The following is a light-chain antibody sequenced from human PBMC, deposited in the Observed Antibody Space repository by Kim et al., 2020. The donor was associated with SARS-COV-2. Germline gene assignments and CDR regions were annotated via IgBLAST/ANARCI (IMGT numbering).Light chain of an antibody. CDR2: WAS. J-gene: IGKJ2*01. CDR3: QEDYSTPYT. V-gene: IGKV4-1*01. CDR1: QSVLYSSNNKNY. Sequence: DIVMTQSPDSLAVSLGERATINCKSSQSVLYSSNNKNYLAWYQQKPGQPPKLLIYWASTRESGVPDRFSGSGSGTDFTLTISSLQAEDVAVYYFQEDYSTPYTFGQGTKLEI.